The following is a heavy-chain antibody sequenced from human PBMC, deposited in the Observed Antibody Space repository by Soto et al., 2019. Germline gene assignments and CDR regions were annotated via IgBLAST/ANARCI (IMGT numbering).Heavy chain of an antibody. CDR3: SRSLNS. J-gene: IGHJ4*02. V-gene: IGHV3-7*01. CDR1: GFTFSTWL. CDR2: INQDGSEK. Sequence: PGGSLRLSCAASGFTFSTWLMDWVRQTPGEGLEWVANINQDGSEKNYVDSVKGRFTISRDNAKNSLYLQMSSLTAEDSALYYCSRSLNSWGQGTLVTVSS.